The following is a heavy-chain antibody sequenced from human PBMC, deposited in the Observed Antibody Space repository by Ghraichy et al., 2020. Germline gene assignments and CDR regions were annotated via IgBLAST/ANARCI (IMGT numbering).Heavy chain of an antibody. J-gene: IGHJ4*02. CDR3: TRRYDSSGYYAY. V-gene: IGHV1-46*03. CDR1: GYTFTSYY. D-gene: IGHD3-22*01. Sequence: ASVKVSCKTSGYTFTSYYMHWVRQAPGQGLEWMGMIDPTDGSTTYAQKFQDTVTMTRDTSTSTVYMELSSLRSEDTAVYYCTRRYDSSGYYAYWGQGTRVTVSP. CDR2: IDPTDGST.